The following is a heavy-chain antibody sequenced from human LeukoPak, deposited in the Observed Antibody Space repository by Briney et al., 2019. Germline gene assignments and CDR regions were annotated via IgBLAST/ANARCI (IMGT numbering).Heavy chain of an antibody. Sequence: PSETLSLTCTASSGSINDYYWSWVRQPAGKGLEWLGRIYSSGSTTYNPSLKSRVSMSVDTSQNQFTLKMTSVTAADTAVYYCAREGKWFGTYYYRMDVWGKGTTVTVSS. CDR3: AREGKWFGTYYYRMDV. CDR1: SGSINDYY. D-gene: IGHD3-10*01. CDR2: IYSSGST. J-gene: IGHJ6*04. V-gene: IGHV4-4*07.